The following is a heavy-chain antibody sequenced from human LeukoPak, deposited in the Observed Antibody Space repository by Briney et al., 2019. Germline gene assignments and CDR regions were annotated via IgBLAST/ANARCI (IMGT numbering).Heavy chain of an antibody. J-gene: IGHJ3*02. Sequence: GGSLRLSCAASGFTFSSYSMNWVRQAPGKGLEWVSSISSSSSYIYYADSVKGRFTISRDNAKNSLYLQMNSLRAEDTAVYYCARLVWPDYGDFGGRNDAFDIWGQGTMVTVSS. D-gene: IGHD4-17*01. CDR2: ISSSSSYI. CDR1: GFTFSSYS. CDR3: ARLVWPDYGDFGGRNDAFDI. V-gene: IGHV3-21*01.